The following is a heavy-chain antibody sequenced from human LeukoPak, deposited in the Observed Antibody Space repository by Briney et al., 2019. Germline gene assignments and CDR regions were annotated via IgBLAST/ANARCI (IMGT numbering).Heavy chain of an antibody. D-gene: IGHD6-19*01. CDR2: ISYDGNNK. J-gene: IGHJ4*02. Sequence: GGSLRLSCAVSGFTFSSYTVHWVRQAPGKGLDWVAVISYDGNNKYYADSVKGRFTISRDNSKNTLYLQMNSLRAEDTAVYYCARDSPGIAVAGTFLFDYWGQGTLVTVSS. CDR1: GFTFSSYT. V-gene: IGHV3-30-3*01. CDR3: ARDSPGIAVAGTFLFDY.